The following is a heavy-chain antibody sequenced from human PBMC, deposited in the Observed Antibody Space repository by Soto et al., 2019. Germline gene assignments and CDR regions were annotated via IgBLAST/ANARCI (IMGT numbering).Heavy chain of an antibody. Sequence: QVQLQESGPGLVRPSGTLSLTCIVSGDSIKTSHWWSWVRQSPGRGLEWIGDIFHTGTANYNPSLRSRVAISLDTSKNQYSLNLKYVTAADTAVYFSARDQAGVEAGLPFDIWGQTTLVTVSS. J-gene: IGHJ4*02. CDR2: IFHTGTA. CDR1: GDSIKTSHW. CDR3: ARDQAGVEAGLPFDI. V-gene: IGHV4-4*02. D-gene: IGHD3-3*01.